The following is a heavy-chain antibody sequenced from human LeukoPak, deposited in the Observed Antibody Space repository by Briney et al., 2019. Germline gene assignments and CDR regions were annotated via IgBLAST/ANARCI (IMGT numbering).Heavy chain of an antibody. J-gene: IGHJ4*02. V-gene: IGHV3-30*04. D-gene: IGHD4-17*01. CDR1: GFTFSSYA. Sequence: GGSLTLSCAASGFTFSSYAMHWVRQAPGKGLEWVGDISYDGSNKYYADSVKGRFTISRDNSKNTLYLQMNSLRAEDTAVYYCARYGDYRYYFDYWGQGTLVTVSS. CDR3: ARYGDYRYYFDY. CDR2: ISYDGSNK.